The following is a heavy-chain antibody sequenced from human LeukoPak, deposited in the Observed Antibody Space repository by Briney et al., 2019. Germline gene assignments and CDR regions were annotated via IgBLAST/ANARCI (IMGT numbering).Heavy chain of an antibody. J-gene: IGHJ6*02. CDR2: IKQDGSEK. V-gene: IGHV3-7*01. D-gene: IGHD6-13*01. CDR1: GFTFSSYW. CDR3: ARGWHLYYYGMDV. Sequence: GGSLRLSCVASGFTFSSYWMSWVRQAPGKGLEWVANIKQDGSEKYYVDSVKGRFTISRDNAKNSLYLQMNSLRVEDTAVYYCARGWHLYYYGMDVWGQGTTVTVSS.